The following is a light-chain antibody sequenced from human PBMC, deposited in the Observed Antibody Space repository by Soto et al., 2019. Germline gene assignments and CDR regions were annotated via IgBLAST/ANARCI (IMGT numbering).Light chain of an antibody. CDR3: QVWDSSSDPSWV. J-gene: IGLJ3*02. CDR2: DDS. Sequence: SYELTQPPSVSVAPGQTARITCGGNNIGSKSVHWYQQKPGQAPVLVVYDDSDWPSGIPERFSGSNSGNTATLTISRVEAGDEADYYCQVWDSSSDPSWVFGGGTKLTVL. V-gene: IGLV3-21*02. CDR1: NIGSKS.